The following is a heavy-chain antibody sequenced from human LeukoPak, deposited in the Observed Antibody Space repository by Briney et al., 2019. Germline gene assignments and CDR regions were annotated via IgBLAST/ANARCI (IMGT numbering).Heavy chain of an antibody. V-gene: IGHV4-30-2*01. D-gene: IGHD1-26*01. CDR3: ARSYPGGAFDI. J-gene: IGHJ3*02. CDR1: GGSISNGGYA. CDR2: IFHSGHS. Sequence: SETLSLTCGVSGGSISNGGYAWSWIRQPPGKGLEWVGYIFHSGHSYYNPSLKSRVTISLDRSKNQFSLKLSSVTAADTAVYYCARSYPGGAFDIWGQGTMVTVSS.